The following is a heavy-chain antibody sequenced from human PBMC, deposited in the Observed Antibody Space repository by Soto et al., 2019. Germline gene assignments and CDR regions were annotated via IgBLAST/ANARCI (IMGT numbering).Heavy chain of an antibody. CDR3: AATYYYDSSGYKQLDDAFDI. J-gene: IGHJ3*02. V-gene: IGHV1-8*01. D-gene: IGHD3-22*01. CDR1: GYTFTSYD. Sequence: ASVKVSCKASGYTFTSYDINWVRQATGQGLEWMGWMNPDSGNTGYAQKFQGRVTMTSNTSINTAYMELSSLRSDDTAVYYCAATYYYDSSGYKQLDDAFDIWGQGTMVTVSS. CDR2: MNPDSGNT.